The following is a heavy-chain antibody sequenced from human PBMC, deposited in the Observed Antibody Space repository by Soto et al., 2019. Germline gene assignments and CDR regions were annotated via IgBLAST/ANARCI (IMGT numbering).Heavy chain of an antibody. CDR2: IYYSGST. CDR3: ARDIRGYSRAFDY. Sequence: PSETLSLTCTVSGGSVSGASYYWTWIRQSPGKGLEWIGYIYYSGSTTYNPSLKSRVTISIDTAKNQFSLILTSVTPADTAVYYCARDIRGYSRAFDYWGQGTLVTV. V-gene: IGHV4-61*01. J-gene: IGHJ4*02. CDR1: GGSVSGASYY. D-gene: IGHD5-18*01.